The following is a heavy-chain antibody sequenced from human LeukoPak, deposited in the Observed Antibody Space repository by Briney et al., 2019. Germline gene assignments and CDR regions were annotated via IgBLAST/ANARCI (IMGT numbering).Heavy chain of an antibody. CDR3: ARGFGKAAADVFGGYTMDV. CDR1: GLTVSSNY. Sequence: GGSLRLSCAASGLTVSSNYMSWVRQAPGKGLEWVSLIYAGGSTYYADPVRGRFTISRDNSKNTLYLQMNSLTPEDTAVYYCARGFGKAAADVFGGYTMDVWGQGTTVIVSS. D-gene: IGHD6-13*01. V-gene: IGHV3-66*02. CDR2: IYAGGST. J-gene: IGHJ6*02.